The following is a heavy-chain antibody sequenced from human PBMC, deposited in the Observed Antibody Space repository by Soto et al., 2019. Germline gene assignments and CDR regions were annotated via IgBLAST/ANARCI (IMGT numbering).Heavy chain of an antibody. CDR3: ARDIGCSGGSCYSGNGYFDY. CDR1: ADGVSSNSAA. CDR2: TYYRSKWYN. Sequence: PSQTLSLTCAISADGVSSNSAAWNWIRQSPSRGLEWLGRTYYRSKWYNDYAVSVKSRITINPDTSKNQFSLQLNSVTPEDTAVYYCARDIGCSGGSCYSGNGYFDYWGQGTLVTVSS. D-gene: IGHD2-15*01. V-gene: IGHV6-1*01. J-gene: IGHJ4*02.